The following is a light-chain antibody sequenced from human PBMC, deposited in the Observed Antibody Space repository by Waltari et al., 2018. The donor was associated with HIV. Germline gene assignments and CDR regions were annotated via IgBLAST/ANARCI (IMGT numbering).Light chain of an antibody. J-gene: IGLJ3*02. CDR2: SNT. CDR1: VSNIAINS. V-gene: IGLV1-44*01. Sequence: QSVLTQPPSASATPGQRVIISCSGSVSNIAINSVNWYQQFPGMAPKLLIYSNTQRPSRVPDRFSASKSGTAASLAISGLQSDAEADYYCAVWDGRLNGVFGGGPKLTVL. CDR3: AVWDGRLNGV.